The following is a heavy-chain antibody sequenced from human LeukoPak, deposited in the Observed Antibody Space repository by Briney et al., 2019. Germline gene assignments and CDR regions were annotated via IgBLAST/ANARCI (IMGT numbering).Heavy chain of an antibody. D-gene: IGHD6-19*01. CDR3: ARSGISVAGYFDY. V-gene: IGHV3-30*04. Sequence: PGRSLRLSCAASGFTFSSYAMHWVRQAPGKGLEWVAVISYDGSNKYYADSVKGRFSISRDNSKNTLYLQINSLRAEDTAVYYCARSGISVAGYFDYWGQGTLVTVSS. CDR1: GFTFSSYA. CDR2: ISYDGSNK. J-gene: IGHJ4*02.